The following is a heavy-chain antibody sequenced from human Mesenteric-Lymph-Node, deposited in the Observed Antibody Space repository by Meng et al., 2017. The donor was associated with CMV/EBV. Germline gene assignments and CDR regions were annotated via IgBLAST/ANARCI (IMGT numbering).Heavy chain of an antibody. D-gene: IGHD4-23*01. CDR3: AGASNSFYYYYGMDV. CDR1: GGTFSSQP. V-gene: IGHV1-69*05. Sequence: SVKVSCKSSGGTFSSQPMTWVRQAPGQGLEWMEGIIPIFGTTNYAKKFQGRVTIMTDESTSTAYMELTSLTSEDTAVYYCAGASNSFYYYYGMDVWGQGTTVTVSS. CDR2: IIPIFGTT. J-gene: IGHJ6*02.